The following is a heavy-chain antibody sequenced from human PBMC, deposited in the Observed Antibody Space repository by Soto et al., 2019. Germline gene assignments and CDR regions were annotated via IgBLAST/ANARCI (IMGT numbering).Heavy chain of an antibody. J-gene: IGHJ4*02. Sequence: ASVKVSCKASGYSVARYFMHWVRQAPGQGLEWMGGFDPEDGETIYAQKFQGRVTMTEDTSTDTAYMELSSLRSEDTAVYYCATLRRARQLLYDWGQGTLVTVSS. D-gene: IGHD2-2*02. CDR3: ATLRRARQLLYD. CDR1: GYSVARYF. V-gene: IGHV1-24*01. CDR2: FDPEDGET.